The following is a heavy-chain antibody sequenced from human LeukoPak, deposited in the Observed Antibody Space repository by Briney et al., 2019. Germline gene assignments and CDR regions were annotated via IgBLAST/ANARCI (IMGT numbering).Heavy chain of an antibody. D-gene: IGHD3-10*01. CDR3: ASGLVGGSFDC. Sequence: GGSLRLSCAASGFSFKTYGMHWVRQAPGKGLEWVAIIWYDGSNRFYADSVKGRFTISRDNSKSTLYLQMNSLRAEDTAVYFCASGLVGGSFDCWGQGTLVTVFS. CDR1: GFSFKTYG. V-gene: IGHV3-33*03. J-gene: IGHJ4*02. CDR2: IWYDGSNR.